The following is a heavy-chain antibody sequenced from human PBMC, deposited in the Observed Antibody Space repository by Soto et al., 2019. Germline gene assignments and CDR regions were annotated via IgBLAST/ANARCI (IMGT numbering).Heavy chain of an antibody. CDR3: AREQWLGLDY. CDR2: ISRSSSYI. J-gene: IGHJ4*02. V-gene: IGHV3-21*01. CDR1: GFTFSSYS. Sequence: GGSLRLSCAASGFTFSSYSMNWVRQAPGKGLEWVSSISRSSSYIYYVDSVKGRFTISRDNAKNSLYLQMNSLRAEDTAVYYCAREQWLGLDYWGQRTLVTVSS. D-gene: IGHD6-19*01.